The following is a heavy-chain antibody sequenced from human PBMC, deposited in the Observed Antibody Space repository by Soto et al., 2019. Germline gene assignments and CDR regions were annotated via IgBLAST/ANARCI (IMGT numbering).Heavy chain of an antibody. CDR1: GDSFNTFA. J-gene: IGHJ4*02. Sequence: QVQLVQSGAEVKKPGSSVKLSCKASGDSFNTFAVTWVRQAPGQGLGWLGGIFPNFDTPNYAQKFQGRVTIIADKATSTPYMELSSLRSEDTAVYYCARPYYDSSGYYLWYFDYWGQGTLVTVSS. CDR3: ARPYYDSSGYYLWYFDY. D-gene: IGHD3-22*01. V-gene: IGHV1-69*06. CDR2: IFPNFDTP.